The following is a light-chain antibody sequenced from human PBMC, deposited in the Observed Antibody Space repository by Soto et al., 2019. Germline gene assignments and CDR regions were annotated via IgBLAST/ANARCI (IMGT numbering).Light chain of an antibody. V-gene: IGKV3-20*01. Sequence: ETVMTQSPVTLSVSPGEGATLSCRASQTINNNLAWYQQKPGQAPRLLIYGASTRATGIPDRFSGSGSGTDFTLTISRLEPEDFAVYYCQQYGSSPPITFGQGTRLEIK. CDR2: GAS. J-gene: IGKJ5*01. CDR1: QTINNN. CDR3: QQYGSSPPIT.